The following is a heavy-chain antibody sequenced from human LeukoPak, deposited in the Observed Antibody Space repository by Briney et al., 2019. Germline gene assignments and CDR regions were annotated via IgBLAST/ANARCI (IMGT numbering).Heavy chain of an antibody. V-gene: IGHV1-58*02. CDR3: ARVLTDFWSGYYYYYMDV. Sequence: SVRVSCKASGFTFTTSAMQWVRQARGQRLEWIGWIVVGSGNTNYAQKFQERVTITRDMSTSTAYMELSSLRSDDTAVYYCARVLTDFWSGYYYYYMDVWGKGTTVTVSS. CDR1: GFTFTTSA. D-gene: IGHD3-3*01. CDR2: IVVGSGNT. J-gene: IGHJ6*03.